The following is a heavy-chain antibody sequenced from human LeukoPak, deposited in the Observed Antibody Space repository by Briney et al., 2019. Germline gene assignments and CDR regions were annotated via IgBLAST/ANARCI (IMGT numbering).Heavy chain of an antibody. J-gene: IGHJ4*02. V-gene: IGHV3-23*01. D-gene: IGHD3-3*01. CDR1: GFTFSSYA. Sequence: GGSLRLSCAASGFTFSSYAMSWVRQAPGKGLEWVSAISGSGGSTYYADSVMGRFTISRDNSKNTLYLQMNSLRAEDTAVYYCANLRFLESYFDYWGQGTLVTVSS. CDR3: ANLRFLESYFDY. CDR2: ISGSGGST.